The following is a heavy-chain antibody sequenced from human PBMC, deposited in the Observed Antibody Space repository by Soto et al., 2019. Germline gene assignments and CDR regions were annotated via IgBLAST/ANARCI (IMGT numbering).Heavy chain of an antibody. CDR3: ARDHQWLVRGGWFDP. CDR1: GGTFSSYA. CDR2: IIPIFGTA. J-gene: IGHJ5*02. Sequence: GASVKVSCKASGGTFSSYAISWVRQAPGQGLEWMGGIIPIFGTANYAQKFQGRVTITADESTSTAYMELSSLRSEDTAVYYCARDHQWLVRGGWFDPWGQGTLVTVSS. D-gene: IGHD6-19*01. V-gene: IGHV1-69*13.